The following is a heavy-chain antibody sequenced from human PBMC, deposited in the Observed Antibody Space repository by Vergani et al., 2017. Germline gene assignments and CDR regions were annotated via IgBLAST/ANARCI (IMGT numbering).Heavy chain of an antibody. Sequence: QVQLVQSGAEVKKPGSSVKVSCKASGGTFSSYTISWVRQAPGQGLEWMGWINTNSGNPTYAPGFTGRFVFSLDTSVSTAYLQISGLKAEDSAVYYCARGRQWRLTEYLYGMDVWGQGTTVTVSS. CDR1: GGTFSSYT. CDR3: ARGRQWRLTEYLYGMDV. D-gene: IGHD6-19*01. J-gene: IGHJ6*02. CDR2: INTNSGNP. V-gene: IGHV7-4-1*02.